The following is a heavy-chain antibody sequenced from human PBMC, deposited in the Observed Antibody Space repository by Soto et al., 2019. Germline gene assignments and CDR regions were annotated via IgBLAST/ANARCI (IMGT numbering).Heavy chain of an antibody. Sequence: SETPSLTCTVSGGTISSYFWSWIRQHPGKGLEWIGYIYYTGSTNYNPSLKSRVTISVDTSKNQFSLKLSSVTAADTAVYYCANTERITMVRGSNWFDPWGQGTLVTVSS. J-gene: IGHJ5*02. D-gene: IGHD3-10*01. CDR3: ANTERITMVRGSNWFDP. CDR2: IYYTGST. CDR1: GGTISSYF. V-gene: IGHV4-59*08.